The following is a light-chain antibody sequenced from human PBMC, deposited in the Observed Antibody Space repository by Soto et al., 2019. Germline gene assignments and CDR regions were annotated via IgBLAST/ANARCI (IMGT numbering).Light chain of an antibody. J-gene: IGLJ1*01. Sequence: QSALTQPASVSASPGQSITISCTGTSSDVGGSNFVSWYQQHPGKPPKLIIYDVATRPSVVSNRFSGSKSGSTASLIISRLQTEDEADYYCVSFSSSTTYVFGSGTKVTVL. CDR3: VSFSSSTTYV. CDR1: SSDVGGSNF. CDR2: DVA. V-gene: IGLV2-14*03.